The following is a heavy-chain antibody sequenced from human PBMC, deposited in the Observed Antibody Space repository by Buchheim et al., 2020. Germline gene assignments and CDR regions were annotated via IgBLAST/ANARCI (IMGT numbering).Heavy chain of an antibody. J-gene: IGHJ4*02. Sequence: QEQLVESGGGVVQPGRSLRLSCAASGFTFSSYAMHWVRQAPGKGLEWVAVISYDGSNKYYADSVKGRFTISRDNSKNTLYLQMNSLRAEDTAVYYCARDKFSAVAVPDYWGQGTL. CDR2: ISYDGSNK. CDR1: GFTFSSYA. D-gene: IGHD6-19*01. V-gene: IGHV3-30-3*01. CDR3: ARDKFSAVAVPDY.